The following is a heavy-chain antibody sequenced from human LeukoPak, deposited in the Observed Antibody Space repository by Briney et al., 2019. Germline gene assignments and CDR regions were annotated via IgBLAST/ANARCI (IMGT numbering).Heavy chain of an antibody. V-gene: IGHV3-23*01. D-gene: IGHD1-1*01. CDR2: LRGNGDT. CDR1: GFTFSSYA. CDR3: AKASRVSNADAVL. J-gene: IGHJ4*02. Sequence: GGSLRLSCAASGFTFSSYAMSWVREAPARGLEWVSSLRGNGDTFYADSVKGRFTLSRDESRNTVYLQLNNLRVEDTAVYYCAKASRVSNADAVLWGQGTAVTASS.